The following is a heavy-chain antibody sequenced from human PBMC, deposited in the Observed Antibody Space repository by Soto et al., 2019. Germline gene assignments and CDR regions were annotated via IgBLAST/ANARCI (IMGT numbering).Heavy chain of an antibody. J-gene: IGHJ6*02. Sequence: QVQLVQSGXEVKXTGTSVKVSCKASGGTFSXXXXXXXXXXXXXXXXWMGGIIPVFGRVNYAEKFQDRVTITADESTGTVYMELSSLRSXXXXXXXXXXXXXGXXXXYXGXDIWGQGTTVSVSS. CDR3: XXXXXGXXXXYXGXDI. V-gene: IGHV1-69*01. CDR1: GGTFSXXX. CDR2: IIPVFGRV.